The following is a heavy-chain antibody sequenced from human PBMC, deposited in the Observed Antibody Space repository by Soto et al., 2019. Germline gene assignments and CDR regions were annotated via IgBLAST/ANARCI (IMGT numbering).Heavy chain of an antibody. CDR1: GGTFSSYA. CDR2: IIPIFGTA. CDR3: ARAGRGYSYGSRVNYYYYYGMDV. D-gene: IGHD5-18*01. V-gene: IGHV1-69*06. J-gene: IGHJ6*02. Sequence: SVKVSCKASGGTFSSYAISWVRQAPGQGLEWMGGIIPIFGTANYEQKFQGRVTITADKSTSTAYMELSSLRSEDTAVYYCARAGRGYSYGSRVNYYYYYGMDVWGQGTTVTVSS.